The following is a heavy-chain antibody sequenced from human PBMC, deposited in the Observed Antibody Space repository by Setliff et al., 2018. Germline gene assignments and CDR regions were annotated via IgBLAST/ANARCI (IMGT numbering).Heavy chain of an antibody. Sequence: LRLSCAASGFTYNNCWVSWVRQAPGEGLEWLASINPDGSEKYYVDSVKGRFTISRDNAKNSLSLQMNSLRTEDTAVYYCFGAGTCSYWGQGTLVTVSS. V-gene: IGHV3-7*01. D-gene: IGHD3-10*01. CDR2: INPDGSEK. CDR3: FGAGTCSY. J-gene: IGHJ4*02. CDR1: GFTYNNCW.